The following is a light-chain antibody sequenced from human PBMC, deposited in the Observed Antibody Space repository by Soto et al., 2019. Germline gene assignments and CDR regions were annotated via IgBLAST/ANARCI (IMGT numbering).Light chain of an antibody. CDR2: CND. CDR1: SSNIGNNY. V-gene: IGLV1-47*02. CDR3: ATRDNSLSRWV. J-gene: IGLJ3*02. Sequence: QSVLTQPPSVSAAPGQNVTISCSGTSSNIGNNYVSWYQHLPGTAPKLLIYCNDQRPSGVPDRLSGSKSGTSASLAISGLRSEDEADYYCATRDNSLSRWVFGGGTKVTVL.